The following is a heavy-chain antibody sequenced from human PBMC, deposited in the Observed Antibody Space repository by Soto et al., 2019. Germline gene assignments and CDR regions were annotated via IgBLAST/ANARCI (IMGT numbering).Heavy chain of an antibody. D-gene: IGHD3-10*01. Sequence: SETLSLTCTVSGGSISSGDYYWSWIRQPPGKGLEWIGYIYYSGSTYYNPSLKSRVTISVDTSKNQFSLKLSSVTAADTAVYYFAREGGTMVRGYDYWGQGTLVTVSS. V-gene: IGHV4-30-4*01. CDR2: IYYSGST. CDR1: GGSISSGDYY. CDR3: AREGGTMVRGYDY. J-gene: IGHJ4*02.